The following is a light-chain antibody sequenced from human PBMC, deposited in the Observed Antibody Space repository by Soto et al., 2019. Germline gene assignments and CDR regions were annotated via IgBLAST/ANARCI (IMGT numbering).Light chain of an antibody. V-gene: IGLV2-23*02. CDR3: ASFAVVDTVV. CDR2: EVT. CDR1: SSDVGSYNL. J-gene: IGLJ2*01. Sequence: QSALTQPASVSGSVGQSITISCTGTSSDVGSYNLVSWYQQHPGKAPKLMIYEVTKRPSGVSNRLSGSKSGNTASLTISGLQAEDEADYYCASFAVVDTVVFGGGTQLTVL.